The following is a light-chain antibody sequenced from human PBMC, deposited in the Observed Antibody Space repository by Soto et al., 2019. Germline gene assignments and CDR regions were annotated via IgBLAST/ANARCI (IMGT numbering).Light chain of an antibody. J-gene: IGLJ2*01. CDR1: SSNIGSYY. Sequence: QSALTQPPSVSAAPGQRVTISCSGGSSNIGSYYVSWYQQLPGTAPKLLIYDNNYRPSGIPDRFSVYKSGTSATLVITGLQTGDEADYYCGTWDSSLSAGVFGGGTKLTVL. CDR3: GTWDSSLSAGV. V-gene: IGLV1-51*01. CDR2: DNN.